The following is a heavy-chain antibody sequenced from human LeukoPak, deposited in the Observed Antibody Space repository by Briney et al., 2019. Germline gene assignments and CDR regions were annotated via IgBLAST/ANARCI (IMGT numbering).Heavy chain of an antibody. CDR2: FDPGDGET. V-gene: IGHV1-24*01. D-gene: IGHD3-10*01. CDR1: GYTLTELS. CDR3: ATEGKMVRGVYTDF. Sequence: ASVKVSCKVSGYTLTELSMHWVRQAPGKGLEWMGRFDPGDGETLYAQKFQGRVTMTADTSTDTAYMELSSLRSEDTAVYYCATEGKMVRGVYTDFWGQGTLVTVSS. J-gene: IGHJ4*02.